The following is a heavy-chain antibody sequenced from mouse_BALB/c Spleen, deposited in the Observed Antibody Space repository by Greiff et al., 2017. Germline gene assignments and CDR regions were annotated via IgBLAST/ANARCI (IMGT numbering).Heavy chain of an antibody. CDR2: INPSTGYT. CDR3: ARSYGNYGYFDY. V-gene: IGHV1-7*01. Sequence: VKLVESGAELAKPGASVKMSCKASGYTFTSYWMHWVKQRPGQGLEWIGYINPSTGYTEYNQKFKDKATLTADKSSSTAYMQLSSLTSEDSAVYYCARSYGNYGYFDYWGQGTTLTVSS. D-gene: IGHD2-1*01. J-gene: IGHJ2*01. CDR1: GYTFTSYW.